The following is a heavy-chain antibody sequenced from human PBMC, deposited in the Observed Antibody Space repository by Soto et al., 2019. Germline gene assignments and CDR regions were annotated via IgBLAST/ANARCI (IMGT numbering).Heavy chain of an antibody. J-gene: IGHJ3*02. CDR1: GGTFSSYA. Sequence: GASVKVSCKASGGTFSSYAISWVRQAPGQGLEWMGGIIPIFGTANYAQKFQGRVTITADESTSTAYMELSSLRSEDTAVYYCARGESGLDTAMVATDAFDIWGQGTMVTASS. D-gene: IGHD5-18*01. CDR2: IIPIFGTA. CDR3: ARGESGLDTAMVATDAFDI. V-gene: IGHV1-69*13.